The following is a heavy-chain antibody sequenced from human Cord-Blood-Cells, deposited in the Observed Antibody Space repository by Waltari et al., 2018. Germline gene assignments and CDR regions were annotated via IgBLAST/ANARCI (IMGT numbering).Heavy chain of an antibody. J-gene: IGHJ3*02. CDR3: ARDLSRGYDDAFDI. Sequence: QVQLVQSGAEVKKPGSSVKVSCKASGGTFSSYAISWVRQAPGQGLEWMGGIITIFGTANYAQKLQGRVTITADESTSTAYMELSSLRSEDTAVYYCARDLSRGYDDAFDIWGQGTMVTVSS. V-gene: IGHV1-69*01. CDR2: IITIFGTA. D-gene: IGHD5-12*01. CDR1: GGTFSSYA.